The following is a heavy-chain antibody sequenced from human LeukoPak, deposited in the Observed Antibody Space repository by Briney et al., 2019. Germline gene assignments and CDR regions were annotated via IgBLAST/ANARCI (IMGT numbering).Heavy chain of an antibody. D-gene: IGHD2-15*01. Sequence: PSETLSLTCTVSGYSISSGYYWGWIRQPPGKGLEWIGSIYHSESTYYNPSLKSRVTISVDTSKNQFSLKLSSVTAADTAVYYCARDHAGSGLYWGQGTLVTVSS. CDR3: ARDHAGSGLY. CDR2: IYHSEST. V-gene: IGHV4-38-2*02. J-gene: IGHJ4*02. CDR1: GYSISSGYY.